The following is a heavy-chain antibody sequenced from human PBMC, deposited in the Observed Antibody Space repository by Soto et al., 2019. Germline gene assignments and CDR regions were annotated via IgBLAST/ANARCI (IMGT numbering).Heavy chain of an antibody. V-gene: IGHV1-69*13. CDR2: IFPIFGTA. J-gene: IGHJ3*02. D-gene: IGHD2-2*01. Sequence: GASVKVSCKASGGTFSSYAISWVRQAPGQGLEWMGGIFPIFGTANYAQKFQGRVTITADESTSTAYMELSSLRSEDTAVYYCARYRYCSSTSCPGAFDIWGQGTMVTVSS. CDR3: ARYRYCSSTSCPGAFDI. CDR1: GGTFSSYA.